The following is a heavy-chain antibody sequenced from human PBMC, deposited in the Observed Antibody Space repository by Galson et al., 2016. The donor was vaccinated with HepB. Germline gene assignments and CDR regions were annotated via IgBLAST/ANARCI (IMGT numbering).Heavy chain of an antibody. CDR1: SFSDYH. V-gene: IGHV3-11*06. J-gene: IGHJ4*02. CDR3: AREDCAGDCVPTSFDY. D-gene: IGHD2-21*02. Sequence: SFSDYHMSWIRQAPGKGLEWISYISRDSRYTKYADSVKGRFTISRDTAKNSLYLQMNSLSAEDTALYFCAREDCAGDCVPTSFDYWGQGTLVSVSS. CDR2: ISRDSRYT.